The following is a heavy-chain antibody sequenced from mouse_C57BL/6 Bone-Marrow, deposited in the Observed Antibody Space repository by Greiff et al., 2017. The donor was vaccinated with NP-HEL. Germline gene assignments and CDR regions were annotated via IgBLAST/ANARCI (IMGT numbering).Heavy chain of an antibody. J-gene: IGHJ2*01. V-gene: IGHV1-69*01. CDR2: IDPSDSYT. Sequence: QVQLQQPGAELVMPGASVKLSCKASGYTFTSYWMHWVKQRPGQGLEWIGEIDPSDSYTNYNQKFKGKSTLTVDKSSSTAYMQLSSLTSEDSAVYYCASGDCWDGYWGQGTTLTVSS. CDR3: ASGDCWDGY. D-gene: IGHD4-1*01. CDR1: GYTFTSYW.